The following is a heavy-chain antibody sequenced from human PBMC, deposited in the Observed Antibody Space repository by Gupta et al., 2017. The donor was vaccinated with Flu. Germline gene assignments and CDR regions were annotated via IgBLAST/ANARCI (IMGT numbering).Heavy chain of an antibody. CDR3: ARAKDSNGNTQGLDY. Sequence: QVHLPESGPGLVLTSQTLSLTCTVSGGSINIDAYYWTWIRQHPGKGLEWIGYIVYPGDTDYNPSLTSRITMSFDTSKNQFSLNLSSATAADTAGYYCARAKDSNGNTQGLDYWGQGTLVTVSS. D-gene: IGHD2/OR15-2a*01. V-gene: IGHV4-31*03. CDR1: GGSINIDAYY. CDR2: IVYPGDT. J-gene: IGHJ4*02.